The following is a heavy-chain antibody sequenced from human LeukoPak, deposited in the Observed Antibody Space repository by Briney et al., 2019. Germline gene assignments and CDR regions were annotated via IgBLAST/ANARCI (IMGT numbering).Heavy chain of an antibody. J-gene: IGHJ1*01. CDR1: GGSISSGDFY. CDR3: VSGSSGWLYFQH. D-gene: IGHD6-19*01. V-gene: IGHV4-31*03. CDR2: IYYSGST. Sequence: SQTLSLTCNVSGGSISSGDFYWSWIRQHPGKGLEWIGYIYYSGSTYYNPSLKSRVTISVDTSKNQFSLKLSTVTAADTAVYYCVSGSSGWLYFQHWGQGTLVTVSS.